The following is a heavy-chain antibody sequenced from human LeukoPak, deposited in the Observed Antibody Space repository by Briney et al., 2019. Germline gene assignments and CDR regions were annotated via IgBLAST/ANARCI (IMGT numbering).Heavy chain of an antibody. Sequence: PSQTLSLTCTVSGGSISSGGYYWSWIRQHPGKGLEWIGYIYYSGSTYYNPSLKSRVTISVDTSKNQFSLKPSSVTAADTAVYYCARVVNYDILTGYYTAAGIDIWGQGTMVTVSS. CDR2: IYYSGST. D-gene: IGHD3-9*01. J-gene: IGHJ3*02. V-gene: IGHV4-31*03. CDR1: GGSISSGGYY. CDR3: ARVVNYDILTGYYTAAGIDI.